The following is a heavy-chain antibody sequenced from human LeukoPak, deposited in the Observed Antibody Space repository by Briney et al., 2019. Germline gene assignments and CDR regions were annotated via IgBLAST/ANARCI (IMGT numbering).Heavy chain of an antibody. CDR1: GFTLGWHW. CDR3: ARDSGRGGESGYYDL. Sequence: GGSLRLSCAASGFTLGWHWMSWVRQAPGKGLEWVANIKQDGSQRYYVDSVKGRFTISRDNAKNSLYLQMSSLRAEDTAMYYCARDSGRGGESGYYDLWGQGTLVAVSS. CDR2: IKQDGSQR. V-gene: IGHV3-7*01. D-gene: IGHD3-3*01. J-gene: IGHJ5*02.